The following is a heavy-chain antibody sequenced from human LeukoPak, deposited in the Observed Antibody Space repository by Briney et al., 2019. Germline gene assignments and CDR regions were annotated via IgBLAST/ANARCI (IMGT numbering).Heavy chain of an antibody. Sequence: GGSLRLSCAASGFTFSNERMHWVRQAPGKGLLWVSHINSDGRSATYADSVEGRFTISRDNAKSTLYLHMNRLRAEDTGECFCAKRDPTSPYWRQGALVTDPS. CDR1: GFTFSNER. J-gene: IGHJ4*02. CDR3: AKRDPTSPY. CDR2: INSDGRSA. V-gene: IGHV3-74*01.